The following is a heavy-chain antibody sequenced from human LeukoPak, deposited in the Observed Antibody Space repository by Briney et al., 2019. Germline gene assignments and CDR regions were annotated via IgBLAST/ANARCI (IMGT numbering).Heavy chain of an antibody. V-gene: IGHV1-2*02. CDR3: ARVHGAGSYRAFDY. CDR2: INPNSGGT. CDR1: GYTFTGYY. Sequence: GASVKVSCKASGYTFTGYYMHWVRQAPGQGLEWMGWINPNSGGTNYAQKFQGRVTMTRDTSISTAYMELSRLRSDDTAVYYCARVHGAGSYRAFDYWGQGTLVTVSS. D-gene: IGHD3-16*02. J-gene: IGHJ4*02.